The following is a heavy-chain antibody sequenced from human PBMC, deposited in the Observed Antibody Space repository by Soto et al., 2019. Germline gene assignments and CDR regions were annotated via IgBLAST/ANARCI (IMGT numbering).Heavy chain of an antibody. CDR1: GVSISSSSKH. J-gene: IGHJ4*02. CDR2: IYYSENT. V-gene: IGHV4-39*01. Sequence: QLQLQESGPGLVKPSETLSLTCTVSGVSISSSSKHWGWIRQPPGKGLEWIGNIYYSENTYYNPSLKSRVTISVDTSKNQFSLRLTSVTAADTAVYYCATHPQYGPLDHWGQGTLVTVSS. CDR3: ATHPQYGPLDH. D-gene: IGHD4-17*01.